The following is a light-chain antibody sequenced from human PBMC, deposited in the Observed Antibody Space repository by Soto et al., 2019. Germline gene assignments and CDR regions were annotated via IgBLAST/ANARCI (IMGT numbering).Light chain of an antibody. CDR1: QSVTSNY. J-gene: IGKJ4*01. CDR2: GIS. V-gene: IGKV3-20*01. Sequence: EVVMTQSPATLSVSPGEAATLSCRASQSVTSNYLAWYQQEPGKAPRLLIHGISNRATGVPDRFNGSVSGTDFTLTISSLQPEDFATYYCQQTYRTPLTFGGGTKVGIK. CDR3: QQTYRTPLT.